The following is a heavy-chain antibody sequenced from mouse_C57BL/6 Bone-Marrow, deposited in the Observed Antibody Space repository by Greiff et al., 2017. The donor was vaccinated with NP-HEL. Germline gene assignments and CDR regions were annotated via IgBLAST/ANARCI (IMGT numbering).Heavy chain of an antibody. Sequence: QVQLKQPGAELVRPGTSVKLSCKASGYTFTSYWMHWVKQRPGQGLEWIGVIDPSDSYTNYNQKFKGKATLTVDTSSSTAYMQLSSLTSEDSAVYYCARPYYYDYFDDWGQGTTLTVSS. CDR3: ARPYYYDYFDD. CDR1: GYTFTSYW. CDR2: IDPSDSYT. V-gene: IGHV1-59*01. J-gene: IGHJ2*01. D-gene: IGHD1-1*01.